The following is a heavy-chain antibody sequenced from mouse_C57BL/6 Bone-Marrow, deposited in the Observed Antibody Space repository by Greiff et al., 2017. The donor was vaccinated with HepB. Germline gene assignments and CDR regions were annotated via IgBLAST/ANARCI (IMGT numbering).Heavy chain of an antibody. Sequence: QVQLQQPGAELVKPGASVKLSCKASGYTFTSYWMHWVKQRPGQGLEWIGMIHPNSGSTNYNEKFKSKATLTVDKPSSTAYMQLSSLTSEDSAVYYCARSIYYDYDWFAYWGQGTLVTVSA. CDR2: IHPNSGST. D-gene: IGHD2-4*01. V-gene: IGHV1-64*01. CDR1: GYTFTSYW. J-gene: IGHJ3*01. CDR3: ARSIYYDYDWFAY.